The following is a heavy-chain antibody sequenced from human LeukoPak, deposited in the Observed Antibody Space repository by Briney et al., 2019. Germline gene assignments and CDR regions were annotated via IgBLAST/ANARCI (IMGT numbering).Heavy chain of an antibody. D-gene: IGHD5-18*01. Sequence: SGGSLRLSCAASGFTFSTYAMSWVRQAPGKGLEWVSAISGSGGSTYYADSVKGRFTISRDNSKNTLYLQMNSLRAEDTALYYCAKHRGYSSDWFDPWGQGTLVTVSS. V-gene: IGHV3-23*01. CDR2: ISGSGGST. CDR3: AKHRGYSSDWFDP. CDR1: GFTFSTYA. J-gene: IGHJ5*02.